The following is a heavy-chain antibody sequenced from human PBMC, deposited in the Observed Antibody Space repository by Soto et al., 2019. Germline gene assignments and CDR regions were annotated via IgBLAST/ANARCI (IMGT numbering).Heavy chain of an antibody. Sequence: QVQLDQSGAEVKKAGASVSVSCKASGYDYLTYAIAWVRQSPTQGLEWMGYISTLNGNTNYAQAFQGRVTITTATSTSTAHLELRSLKSDDTAVYYCATRVQPWLPDYYGMGVWCQGTTVTVSS. D-gene: IGHD3-22*01. CDR3: ATRVQPWLPDYYGMGV. CDR1: GYDYLTYA. V-gene: IGHV1-18*01. CDR2: ISTLNGNT. J-gene: IGHJ6*02.